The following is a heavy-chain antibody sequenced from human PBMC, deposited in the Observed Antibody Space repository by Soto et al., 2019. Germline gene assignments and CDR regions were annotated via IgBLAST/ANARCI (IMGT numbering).Heavy chain of an antibody. Sequence: SVKVSCKASGGTFSSYAISWVRQAPGQGLEWMGGIIPIFGTANYAQKFQGRVTITADESTSTAYMELSSLRSEDTAVYYCARDRGIAAAATGVHWFDPWGQGTLVTVSS. CDR1: GGTFSSYA. J-gene: IGHJ5*02. D-gene: IGHD6-13*01. V-gene: IGHV1-69*13. CDR3: ARDRGIAAAATGVHWFDP. CDR2: IIPIFGTA.